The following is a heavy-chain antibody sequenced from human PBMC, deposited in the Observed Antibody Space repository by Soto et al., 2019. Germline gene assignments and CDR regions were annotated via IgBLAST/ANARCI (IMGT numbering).Heavy chain of an antibody. CDR2: IYYSGST. Sequence: PSETLSLTCTVSGGSISSSSYYWGWIRQPPGEGLEWIGSIYYSGSTYYNPSLKSRVTISVDTSKNQFSLKLSSVTAADTAVYYCARHSGRLRFLEWLLYPWGQGTLVTVSS. V-gene: IGHV4-39*01. D-gene: IGHD3-3*01. J-gene: IGHJ5*02. CDR3: ARHSGRLRFLEWLLYP. CDR1: GGSISSSSYY.